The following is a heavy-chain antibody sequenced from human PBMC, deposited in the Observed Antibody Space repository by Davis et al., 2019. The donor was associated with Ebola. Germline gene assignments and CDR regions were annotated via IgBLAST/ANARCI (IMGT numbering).Heavy chain of an antibody. CDR2: ISYEGSNK. CDR3: AKDIDPGIAAALVDY. D-gene: IGHD6-13*01. Sequence: GESLKISCAASGFTFSSYGMHWVRQAPGKGLEWVAVISYEGSNKYYADPVKGRFTISRDNSKNTLYLQMNSLRAEDTAVYYCAKDIDPGIAAALVDYWGQGTLVTVSS. J-gene: IGHJ4*02. CDR1: GFTFSSYG. V-gene: IGHV3-30*18.